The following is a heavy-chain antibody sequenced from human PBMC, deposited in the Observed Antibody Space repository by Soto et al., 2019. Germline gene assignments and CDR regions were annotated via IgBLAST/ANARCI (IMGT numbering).Heavy chain of an antibody. Sequence: QLQLQESGPGLVKPSETLSLTCTVSDGSISSSSYYSGWIRQPPGKGLEWIGSIYYSGSTYSNPSLKSRVTTSAATCKTQFSLSLSSVSAADTAVYYCARCAYYGMDVWGHGTTVTVSS. J-gene: IGHJ6*02. V-gene: IGHV4-39*01. CDR3: ARCAYYGMDV. CDR2: IYYSGST. CDR1: DGSISSSSYY.